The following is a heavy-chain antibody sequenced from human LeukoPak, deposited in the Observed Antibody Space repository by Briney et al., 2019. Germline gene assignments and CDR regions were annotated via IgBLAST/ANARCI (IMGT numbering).Heavy chain of an antibody. D-gene: IGHD3-16*01. V-gene: IGHV3-7*01. J-gene: IGHJ4*02. Sequence: QTGGSLRLSCAASGFTFSTYWMSWVRQAPGKGLEWVANIKQDGSEKYYVDSVKGRFTFSRDNAKNSLFLQMNSLRAEDTAVYYCARLGEKADFDYWGQGTLVTVSS. CDR2: IKQDGSEK. CDR1: GFTFSTYW. CDR3: ARLGEKADFDY.